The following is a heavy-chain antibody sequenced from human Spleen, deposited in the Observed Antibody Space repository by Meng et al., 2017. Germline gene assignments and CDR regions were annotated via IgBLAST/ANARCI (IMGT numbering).Heavy chain of an antibody. CDR2: LYSGGNT. CDR3: AKVVVITTYESYFDY. J-gene: IGHJ4*02. D-gene: IGHD3-22*01. CDR1: GGSISSYY. V-gene: IGHV3-53*01. Sequence: ETLSLTCTVSGGSISSYYWSWVRQPPGKGLEWVSVLYSGGNTYYADSVKGRFTISRDNSKNTLYLQMNSLRAEDTAIYYCAKVVVITTYESYFDYWGQGTLVTVSS.